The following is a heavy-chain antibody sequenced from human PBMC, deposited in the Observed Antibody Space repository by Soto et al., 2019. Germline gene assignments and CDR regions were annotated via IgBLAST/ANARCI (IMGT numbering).Heavy chain of an antibody. V-gene: IGHV1-24*01. CDR3: ATFIRRGGEWFGANWFDP. D-gene: IGHD3-10*01. Sequence: QVQLVQSGAEVKKPGASVKVSCKVSGYTLTELSMHWVRQAPGKGLEWMGGFDPEDGETIYAQKFQGRVTMTENTSTATAYMGRSSLRSEDTAVYYCATFIRRGGEWFGANWFDPWGQGTLVTVSS. CDR1: GYTLTELS. CDR2: FDPEDGET. J-gene: IGHJ5*02.